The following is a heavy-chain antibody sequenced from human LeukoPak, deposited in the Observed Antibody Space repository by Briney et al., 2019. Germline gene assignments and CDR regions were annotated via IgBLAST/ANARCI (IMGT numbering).Heavy chain of an antibody. CDR3: ARSYDSSGQGAAFDY. D-gene: IGHD3-22*01. J-gene: IGHJ4*02. CDR2: ISYDGSNK. V-gene: IGHV3-30-3*01. CDR1: GFTFSSYA. Sequence: GRSLRLSCAAPGFTFSSYAMHRVRQAPGKGLGWGAVISYDGSNKYYADSVKGRFTISRDNSKNTLYLQMNSLRAEDTAVYYCARSYDSSGQGAAFDYWGQGTLVTVSS.